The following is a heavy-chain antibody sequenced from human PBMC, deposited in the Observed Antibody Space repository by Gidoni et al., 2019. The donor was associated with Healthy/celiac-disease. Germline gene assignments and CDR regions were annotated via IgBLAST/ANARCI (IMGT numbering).Heavy chain of an antibody. CDR2: IKSKTDGGPT. J-gene: IGHJ3*02. Sequence: SGAASGFTFSTAGMSWVRQAPGKGLEWVGRIKSKTDGGPTDYAAPVKGRFTISRDDSKNTLYLQMNSLKTEDTAVYYCTTGVTVVTPDDAFDIWGQGTMVTVSS. D-gene: IGHD3-16*01. CDR3: TTGVTVVTPDDAFDI. CDR1: GFTFSTAG. V-gene: IGHV3-15*01.